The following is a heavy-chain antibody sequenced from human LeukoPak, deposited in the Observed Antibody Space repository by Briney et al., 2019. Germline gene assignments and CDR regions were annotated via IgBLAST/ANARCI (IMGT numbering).Heavy chain of an antibody. Sequence: SVKVSCKASGGTFSSYAISWVRQAPGQGLEWMGGIIPIFGTANYAHKFQGRVTITTDESTSTAYMELSSLRSEDTAVYYCARGPYTWNDGRYFDYWGPGTLVTVSS. D-gene: IGHD1-20*01. V-gene: IGHV1-69*05. J-gene: IGHJ4*02. CDR1: GGTFSSYA. CDR2: IIPIFGTA. CDR3: ARGPYTWNDGRYFDY.